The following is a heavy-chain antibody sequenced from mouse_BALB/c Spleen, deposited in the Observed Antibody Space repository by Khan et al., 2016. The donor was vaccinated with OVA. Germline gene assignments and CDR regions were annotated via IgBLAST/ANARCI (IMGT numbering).Heavy chain of an antibody. V-gene: IGHV3-2*02. CDR3: ARKDYYDYDPFPY. CDR1: GYSITSEYA. D-gene: IGHD2-4*01. Sequence: EVQLQESGPGLVKPSQSLSLTCTVTGYSITSEYAWNWIRQFPGNKLEWMGYINYSGDTRFKPYLKSRTSITRDTSKNQFFLQLNSVTTEDTATYYCARKDYYDYDPFPYWGQGTLVTVSA. J-gene: IGHJ3*01. CDR2: INYSGDT.